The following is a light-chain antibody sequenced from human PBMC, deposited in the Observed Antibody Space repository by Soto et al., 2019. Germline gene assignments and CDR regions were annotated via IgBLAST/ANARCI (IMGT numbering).Light chain of an antibody. CDR2: AAS. CDR1: QGISSY. J-gene: IGKJ1*01. V-gene: IGKV1-8*01. CDR3: QQYYSYPRT. Sequence: AIRMTQSPSSFSASTGDRVTITCRASQGISSYLAWYQQKPGKAPKLLIYAASTLQSRVPSRFSGSGSGTDFTLPISCLQSEDFATYYCQQYYSYPRTFGQGTKVEIK.